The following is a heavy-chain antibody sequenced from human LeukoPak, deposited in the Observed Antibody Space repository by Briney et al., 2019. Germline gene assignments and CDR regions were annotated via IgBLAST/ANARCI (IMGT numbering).Heavy chain of an antibody. V-gene: IGHV4-31*03. CDR2: TYYSGST. J-gene: IGHJ4*02. Sequence: SETLSLTCTVSGGSISSGGYYWGWIRQHPGRGLEWIVYTYYSGSTYYSPSLKIRVTISVDTSKNQFALKLSSVTAADTAVYYCASSYYYDSSGYYDLFDYWGQGTLVTVSS. CDR1: GGSISSGGYY. D-gene: IGHD3-22*01. CDR3: ASSYYYDSSGYYDLFDY.